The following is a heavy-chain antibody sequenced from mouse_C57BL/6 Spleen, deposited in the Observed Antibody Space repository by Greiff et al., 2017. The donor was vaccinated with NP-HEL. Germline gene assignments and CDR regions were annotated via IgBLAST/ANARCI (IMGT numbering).Heavy chain of an antibody. CDR1: GYTFTSYW. CDR2: IDPSDSYT. J-gene: IGHJ2*01. CDR3: ARRGDYDGEYYCDY. Sequence: QVQLQQPGAELVKPGASVKLSCKASGYTFTSYWMQWVKQRPGQGLEWIGEIDPSDSYTNYNQKFKGKATLTVDTSSSTAYMQLSSLTSEDSAVYYCARRGDYDGEYYCDYWGQGTTLTVSS. D-gene: IGHD2-4*01. V-gene: IGHV1-50*01.